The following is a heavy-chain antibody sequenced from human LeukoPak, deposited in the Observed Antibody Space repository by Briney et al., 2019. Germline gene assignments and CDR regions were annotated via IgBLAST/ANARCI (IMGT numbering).Heavy chain of an antibody. CDR1: GGSISSYY. Sequence: PSETLSLTCTVSGGSISSYYWSWIRQPPGKGLEWIGYIYYSGSTNYNPSLKSRVTISVDTSKNQFSLKPSSVTAAGTAVYYCARTKYGDYAGDWYYFDYWGQGTLVTISS. CDR2: IYYSGST. V-gene: IGHV4-59*01. J-gene: IGHJ4*02. D-gene: IGHD4-17*01. CDR3: ARTKYGDYAGDWYYFDY.